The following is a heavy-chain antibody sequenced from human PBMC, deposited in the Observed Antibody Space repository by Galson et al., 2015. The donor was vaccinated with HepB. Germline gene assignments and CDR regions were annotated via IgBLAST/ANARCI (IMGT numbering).Heavy chain of an antibody. CDR2: LGGSGST. CDR1: GFSVSNFA. CDR3: AKLRGQELVNYYFND. V-gene: IGHV3-23*01. Sequence: SLRLSCAGSGFSVSNFAMNWVRQAPGKGLEWVSALGGSGSTNYEDSVKGRFTISRDNSTNTLYLQMNSLRAEDTAIYYCAKLRGQELVNYYFNDWGQGTLVTVSS. D-gene: IGHD6-13*01. J-gene: IGHJ4*02.